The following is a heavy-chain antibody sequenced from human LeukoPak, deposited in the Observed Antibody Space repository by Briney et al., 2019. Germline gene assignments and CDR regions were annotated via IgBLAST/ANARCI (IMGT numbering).Heavy chain of an antibody. CDR1: GFSFSNYI. D-gene: IGHD1-14*01. V-gene: IGHV3-48*04. CDR2: ITSSSSAV. Sequence: GGSLRLSCAASGFSFSNYIMNWVRQAPGKGLEWVSYITSSSSAVYYADSVKGRFTISRDNAKNSLYLQMNSLRAEDTAVYYCAREPGRGGYWGQGTLVTVSS. J-gene: IGHJ4*02. CDR3: AREPGRGGY.